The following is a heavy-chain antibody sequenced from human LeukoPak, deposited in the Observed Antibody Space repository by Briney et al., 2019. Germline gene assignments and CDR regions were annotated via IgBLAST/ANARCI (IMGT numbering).Heavy chain of an antibody. Sequence: PGGSLRLSCAASGFTFSSYWMHWVRQAPGKGLVWVSRINSDGSSTRYADSVKGRITISRDNSKNTLYLQMNSLRAEDTAVYYCARESRLYGGSAFDIWGQGTMVTVS. J-gene: IGHJ3*02. CDR2: INSDGSST. V-gene: IGHV3-74*01. CDR1: GFTFSSYW. CDR3: ARESRLYGGSAFDI. D-gene: IGHD4-23*01.